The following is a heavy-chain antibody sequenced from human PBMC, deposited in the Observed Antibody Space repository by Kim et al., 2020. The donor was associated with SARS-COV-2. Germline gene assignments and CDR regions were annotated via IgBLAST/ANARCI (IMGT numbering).Heavy chain of an antibody. J-gene: IGHJ4*02. Sequence: KYYADSVKGRFTISRDDAKNSLYLQMNSLRAEDTAVYYCARELEAAGIDYWGQGTLVTVSS. CDR3: ARELEAAGIDY. D-gene: IGHD6-13*01. CDR2: K. V-gene: IGHV3-11*04.